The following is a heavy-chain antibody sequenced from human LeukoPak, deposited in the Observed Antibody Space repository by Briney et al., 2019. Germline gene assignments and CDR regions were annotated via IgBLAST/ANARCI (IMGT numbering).Heavy chain of an antibody. J-gene: IGHJ4*02. V-gene: IGHV3-43D*03. CDR2: ISWDGETT. Sequence: GGSLRISCAASGFPFDDYAMLWVRQAPGKGLEWVSFISWDGETTYYADSVKGRFTISRDNAKNSLYLQMDSLRAEDTAVYYCASEIVPRWSSPNFDYWGQGTLVTVSS. CDR3: ASEIVPRWSSPNFDY. D-gene: IGHD2-15*01. CDR1: GFPFDDYA.